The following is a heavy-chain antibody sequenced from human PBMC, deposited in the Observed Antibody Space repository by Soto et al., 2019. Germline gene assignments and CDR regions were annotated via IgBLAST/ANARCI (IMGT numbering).Heavy chain of an antibody. V-gene: IGHV3-23*01. J-gene: IGHJ4*02. D-gene: IGHD6-19*01. Sequence: EVQLLESGGGLVQSGGSLRLSCAASGFTFRSYAMAWVRQAPGKGLEWVSGISATGGSTYYADSVKGRFTISRDNSKNTLYLQMNSLRADDTAVYYCAKDLSGKQWMVQEFDCWGQGTLVTVSS. CDR3: AKDLSGKQWMVQEFDC. CDR1: GFTFRSYA. CDR2: ISATGGST.